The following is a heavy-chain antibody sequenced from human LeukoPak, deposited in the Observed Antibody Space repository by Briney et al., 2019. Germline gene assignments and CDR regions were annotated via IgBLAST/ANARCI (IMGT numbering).Heavy chain of an antibody. CDR3: ATGLYSSSWYYFDY. Sequence: GRSLRLSCAASGFTFDDYAMHWVRQAPGKGLEWVSGISWNSGSIGYADSVKGRFTISRDNAKNSLYLQMNSLRAEDTAVYYCATGLYSSSWYYFDYWGQGTLVTVSS. D-gene: IGHD6-13*01. J-gene: IGHJ4*02. V-gene: IGHV3-9*01. CDR2: ISWNSGSI. CDR1: GFTFDDYA.